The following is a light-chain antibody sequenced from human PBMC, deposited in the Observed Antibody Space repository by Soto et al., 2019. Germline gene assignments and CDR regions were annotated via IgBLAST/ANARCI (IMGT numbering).Light chain of an antibody. V-gene: IGLV2-14*01. CDR2: EVT. CDR1: SSDVGAYNY. CDR3: SSYTGTNVI. Sequence: QSVLTQPASVSGSPGQSITISCTGTSSDVGAYNYVSWYQHHPGKAPKLMIYEVTNRPSGVSNRFSGSKSGNTASLTISGLQAEDEADYYCSSYTGTNVIFGGGTKLTVL. J-gene: IGLJ2*01.